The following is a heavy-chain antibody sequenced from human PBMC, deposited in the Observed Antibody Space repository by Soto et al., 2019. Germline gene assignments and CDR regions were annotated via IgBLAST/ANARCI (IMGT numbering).Heavy chain of an antibody. Sequence: QVQLQQSGPGLVKPSETLSLTCTVSGGSIRSYYWSWIRQPAGKALEWIGRIYTSGTTNYNPSLKSRVTILLDTSKNQFSLDLSSVTDADTAVYYCAREESSGFGMDVWGQGTTVTVSS. CDR2: IYTSGTT. V-gene: IGHV4-4*07. CDR1: GGSIRSYY. CDR3: AREESSGFGMDV. D-gene: IGHD6-25*01. J-gene: IGHJ6*02.